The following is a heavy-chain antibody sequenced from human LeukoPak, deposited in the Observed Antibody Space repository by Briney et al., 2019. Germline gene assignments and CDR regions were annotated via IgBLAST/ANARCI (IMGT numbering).Heavy chain of an antibody. J-gene: IGHJ5*02. CDR2: IYYSGST. Sequence: SETLSLTCAVSGYSISSGYYWGWIRQPPGKGLEWIGYIYYSGSTNYNPSLKSRVTISVDTSKNQFSLKLSSVTAADTAVYYCARDERTTIFGVVSNWFDPWGQGTLVTVSS. CDR1: GYSISSGYY. CDR3: ARDERTTIFGVVSNWFDP. V-gene: IGHV4-61*01. D-gene: IGHD3-3*01.